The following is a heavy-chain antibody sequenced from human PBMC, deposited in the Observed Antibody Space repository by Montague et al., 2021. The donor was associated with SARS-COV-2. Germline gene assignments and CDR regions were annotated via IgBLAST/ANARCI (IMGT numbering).Heavy chain of an antibody. Sequence: SETLSLTCTVSHGSTSSSSYYWGWIRQPPGKGLEWIGGIYHTGRTYNNPSLKSRVTLSVDTSRNRFSLKVSSVTAAETAMYYCAVVDTLTGYSLNYWGQGTLVTVSS. V-gene: IGHV4-39*01. CDR2: IYHTGRT. D-gene: IGHD3-9*01. CDR3: AVVDTLTGYSLNY. J-gene: IGHJ4*02. CDR1: HGSTSSSSYY.